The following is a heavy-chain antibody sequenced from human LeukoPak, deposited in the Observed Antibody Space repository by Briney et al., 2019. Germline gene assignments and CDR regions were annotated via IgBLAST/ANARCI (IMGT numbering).Heavy chain of an antibody. V-gene: IGHV3-23*01. D-gene: IGHD6-19*01. Sequence: GGSLRLSCAASGFTFSSYAMSWVRQAPGKGLEWVSAISGSGGSTYYADSVKGRFTISRDNSKNTLYLQMNSLRAEDTAVYYCAKESHSSGWYLTSWFDPWGQGTLVTVSS. J-gene: IGHJ5*02. CDR3: AKESHSSGWYLTSWFDP. CDR1: GFTFSSYA. CDR2: ISGSGGST.